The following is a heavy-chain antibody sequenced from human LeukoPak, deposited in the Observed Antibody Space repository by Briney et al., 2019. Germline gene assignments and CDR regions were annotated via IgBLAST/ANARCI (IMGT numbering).Heavy chain of an antibody. Sequence: PGVSLRLSCAASGFTFSSYAMHWVRQAPGKGLEWVAVISHDGSNKYYADSVKGRFTISRDNSKNTLYLQMNSLRAEDTAVYYCARDSMIVVALGVLDYWGQGTLVTVSS. V-gene: IGHV3-30*01. D-gene: IGHD3-22*01. CDR3: ARDSMIVVALGVLDY. CDR2: ISHDGSNK. J-gene: IGHJ4*02. CDR1: GFTFSSYA.